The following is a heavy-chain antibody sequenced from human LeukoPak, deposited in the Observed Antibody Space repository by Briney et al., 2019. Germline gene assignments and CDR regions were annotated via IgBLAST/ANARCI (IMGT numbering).Heavy chain of an antibody. CDR1: GGSISSYY. V-gene: IGHV4-4*07. Sequence: SETLSLTCTVSGGSISSYYWSWIRQPAGKGLEWIGRIYTSGSTNYNPSLKSRVTMSVDTSKNQFSLKLSSVTAADTAVYYCARDRSSCWYGDNWFDPWGQGTLVTVSS. D-gene: IGHD6-13*01. CDR3: ARDRSSCWYGDNWFDP. CDR2: IYTSGST. J-gene: IGHJ5*02.